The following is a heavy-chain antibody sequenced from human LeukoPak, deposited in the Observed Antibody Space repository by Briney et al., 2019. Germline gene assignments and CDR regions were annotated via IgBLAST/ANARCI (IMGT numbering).Heavy chain of an antibody. CDR2: INPNSGGT. Sequence: ASVKVSCKASGYTFTGYYMHWVRQAPGQGLEWMGWINPNSGGTNYAQKFQGRVTMTRDTSISTAYMELSRLRSDDTAVYYCGVLNPPPQWVEKHYSFDIWGQGTMVTVSS. J-gene: IGHJ3*02. CDR1: GYTFTGYY. D-gene: IGHD6-19*01. V-gene: IGHV1-2*02. CDR3: GVLNPPPQWVEKHYSFDI.